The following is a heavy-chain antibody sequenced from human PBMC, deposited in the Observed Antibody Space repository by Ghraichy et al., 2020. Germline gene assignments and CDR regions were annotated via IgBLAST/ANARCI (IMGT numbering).Heavy chain of an antibody. CDR2: IKQDGSEK. CDR1: GFTFSSYW. J-gene: IGHJ6*03. CDR3: ARGPAAGHYYYYYMDV. V-gene: IGHV3-7*01. Sequence: GGSLRLSCAASGFTFSSYWMSWVRQAPGKGLEWVANIKQDGSEKYYVDSVKGRFTISRDNAKNSLYLQMNSLRAEDTAVYYCARGPAAGHYYYYYMDVWGKGTTVTVSS. D-gene: IGHD6-13*01.